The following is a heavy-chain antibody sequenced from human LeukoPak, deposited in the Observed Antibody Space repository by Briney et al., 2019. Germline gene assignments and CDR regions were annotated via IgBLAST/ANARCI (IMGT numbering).Heavy chain of an antibody. J-gene: IGHJ4*02. D-gene: IGHD1-26*01. CDR3: ARDASSGSSLSD. CDR1: GYTFTSYY. CDR2: INPSGGST. V-gene: IGHV1-46*01. Sequence: ASVKVSCKASGYTFTSYYMHLVRRAPGQGLEWMGIINPSGGSTSYAQKFQGRVTMTRDTSTSTVYMELSSLRSEDTAVYYCARDASSGSSLSDWGQGTLVTVSS.